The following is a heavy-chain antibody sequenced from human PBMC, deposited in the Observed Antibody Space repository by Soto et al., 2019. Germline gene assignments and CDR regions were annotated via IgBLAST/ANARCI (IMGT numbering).Heavy chain of an antibody. V-gene: IGHV4-30-2*01. CDR2: IYHSGST. J-gene: IGHJ5*02. CDR3: ARVRSTVTTLSWFDP. Sequence: QLQLQESGSGLVKPSQTLSLTCAVSGGSISSGGYSWSWIRQPPGKGLEWIGYIYHSGSTYYNPSLKSRVTRSVDRSKNQFSLKLSSVTAADTAVYYCARVRSTVTTLSWFDPWGQGTLVTVSS. CDR1: GGSISSGGYS. D-gene: IGHD4-17*01.